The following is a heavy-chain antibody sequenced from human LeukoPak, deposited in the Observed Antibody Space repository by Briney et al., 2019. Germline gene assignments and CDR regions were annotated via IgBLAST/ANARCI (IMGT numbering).Heavy chain of an antibody. J-gene: IGHJ4*02. CDR1: GFTFSSYE. CDR2: ISSSGSTI. V-gene: IGHV3-48*03. D-gene: IGHD5-18*01. Sequence: GGSLRLSCAASGFTFSSYEMNWVRRAPGKGLEWVSYISSSGSTIYYADSVKGRFTISRDNAKNSLYLQMNSLRAEDTAVYYCARAHRIQLWSQSYYFDYWGQGTLVTVSS. CDR3: ARAHRIQLWSQSYYFDY.